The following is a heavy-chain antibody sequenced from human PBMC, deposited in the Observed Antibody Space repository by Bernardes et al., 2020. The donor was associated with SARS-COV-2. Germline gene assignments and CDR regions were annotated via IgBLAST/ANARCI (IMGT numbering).Heavy chain of an antibody. D-gene: IGHD3-16*01. V-gene: IGHV2-5*02. J-gene: IGHJ5*02. Sequence: SGPTLVKPTQTLTLTCTFSGFSLSTSGVGVGWIRQPPGKALEWLAPIYWDDDKRYSPSLKSRLTITKDTSKNQVVLTMTNMDPVDTATYYCARWFGMITRAWVDAWGQGTLVTVSS. CDR1: GFSLSTSGVG. CDR3: ARWFGMITRAWVDA. CDR2: IYWDDDK.